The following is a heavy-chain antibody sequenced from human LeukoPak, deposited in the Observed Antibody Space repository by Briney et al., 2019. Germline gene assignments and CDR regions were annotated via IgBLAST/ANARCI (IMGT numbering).Heavy chain of an antibody. CDR2: ISSSSSTI. V-gene: IGHV3-48*01. CDR3: ARDSPAAIDY. J-gene: IGHJ4*02. CDR1: GFTFSSYS. D-gene: IGHD2-2*02. Sequence: GGSLRLSCAASGFTFSSYSMNWVRQAPGKGLEWVSYISSSSSTIYYADSVKGRFIISRDNAKNSLYLQMNSLRAEDTAVYYCARDSPAAIDYWGQGTLVTVSS.